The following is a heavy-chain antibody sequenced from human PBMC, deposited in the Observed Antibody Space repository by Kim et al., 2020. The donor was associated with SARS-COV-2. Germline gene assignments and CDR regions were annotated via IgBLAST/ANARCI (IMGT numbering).Heavy chain of an antibody. CDR1: GGSVSSGSYY. CDR2: IYYSGST. V-gene: IGHV4-61*01. Sequence: SETLSLTCTVSGGSVSSGSYYWSWIRQPPGKGLEWIGYIYYSGSTNYNPSLKSRVTISVDTSKNQFSLKLSSVTAADTAVYYCARADRDDTMVRGMYYGMDVWGQGTTVTVSS. J-gene: IGHJ6*02. CDR3: ARADRDDTMVRGMYYGMDV. D-gene: IGHD3-10*01.